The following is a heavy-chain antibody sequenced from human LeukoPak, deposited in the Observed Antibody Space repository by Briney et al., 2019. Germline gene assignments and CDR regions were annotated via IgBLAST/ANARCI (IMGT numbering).Heavy chain of an antibody. CDR2: ISAYNGNT. CDR3: ARDHIAVAGNAAFDI. V-gene: IGHV1-18*04. CDR1: GYTFASYG. D-gene: IGHD6-19*01. J-gene: IGHJ3*02. Sequence: GASVKLSCKASGYTFASYGISWVRQAPGQGLEWMGWISAYNGNTNYAQKLQGRVTMTTDTSTSTAYMELRSLRSDDTAVYYCARDHIAVAGNAAFDIWGQGTMVTVSS.